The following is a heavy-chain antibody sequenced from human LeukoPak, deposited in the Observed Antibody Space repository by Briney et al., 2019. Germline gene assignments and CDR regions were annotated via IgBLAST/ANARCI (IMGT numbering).Heavy chain of an antibody. Sequence: SETLSLTCTVSGGSIGNDYLTWIRQSAGKGLEWIGRIHSGGATNYNPSLVSRVTFSVDTSKNQASLTLTSVTAADTALYYCARDKSTGYTHGHYYYNMDVWGKGTTVTVSS. J-gene: IGHJ6*03. CDR3: ARDKSTGYTHGHYYYNMDV. CDR1: GGSIGNDY. CDR2: IHSGGAT. V-gene: IGHV4-4*07. D-gene: IGHD5-12*01.